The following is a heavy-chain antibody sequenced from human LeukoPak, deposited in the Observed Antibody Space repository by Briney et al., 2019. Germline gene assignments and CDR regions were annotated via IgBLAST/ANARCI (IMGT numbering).Heavy chain of an antibody. J-gene: IGHJ3*02. Sequence: SQTLSLTCSISGDSVSSNNAAWNWIRQSPSRGLEFLGRTYYRSKWYNDYAVSVKSRITINPDTSKNQYSLHLNSVIPEDTAVYYCARDPGAFDMWGQGTMVTIS. V-gene: IGHV6-1*01. CDR1: GDSVSSNNAA. D-gene: IGHD3-10*01. CDR3: ARDPGAFDM. CDR2: TYYRSKWYN.